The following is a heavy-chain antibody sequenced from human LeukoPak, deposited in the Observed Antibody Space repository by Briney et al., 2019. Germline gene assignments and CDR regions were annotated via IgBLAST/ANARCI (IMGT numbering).Heavy chain of an antibody. CDR3: ARSSGSGNPAFDI. CDR1: GFTFSSYS. Sequence: PGGSLRLSCAASGFTFSSYSMNWVRQAPGKGLEWVSSISSSSSYIYYADSVEGRFTISRDNAKNSLYLQMNSLRAEDTAVYYCARSSGSGNPAFDIWGQGTMVTVSS. D-gene: IGHD3-10*01. CDR2: ISSSSSYI. V-gene: IGHV3-21*01. J-gene: IGHJ3*02.